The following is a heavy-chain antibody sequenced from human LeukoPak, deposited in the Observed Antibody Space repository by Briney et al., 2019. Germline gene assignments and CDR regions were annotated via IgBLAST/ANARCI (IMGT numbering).Heavy chain of an antibody. V-gene: IGHV3-30*03. CDR1: GFTFSDYG. Sequence: PGGSLRLSCAASGFTFSDYGMHWVRQAPGKGLEWVAVISYDASNKYYADSVKGRFTISRDSSRDTLNLQMNSLRAEDTAVYYCARDSGYSGYSDYWGQGTLVTVSS. J-gene: IGHJ4*02. CDR3: ARDSGYSGYSDY. CDR2: ISYDASNK. D-gene: IGHD5-12*01.